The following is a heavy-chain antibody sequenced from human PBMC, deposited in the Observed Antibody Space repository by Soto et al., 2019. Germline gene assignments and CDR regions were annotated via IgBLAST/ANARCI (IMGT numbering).Heavy chain of an antibody. Sequence: EVQLVESGGGLVQPGGSLRLSCAASGFTINNNYMSWVRQAPGKGLEWVSVIYSDGTTYYADSVKGRFTLSRHNSKNAMYLQMNSLSTQDTAVYYCARGMVGPITLYYYYGMDVWGQGTTVTVSS. J-gene: IGHJ6*02. CDR2: IYSDGTT. D-gene: IGHD1-26*01. CDR3: ARGMVGPITLYYYYGMDV. V-gene: IGHV3-53*04. CDR1: GFTINNNY.